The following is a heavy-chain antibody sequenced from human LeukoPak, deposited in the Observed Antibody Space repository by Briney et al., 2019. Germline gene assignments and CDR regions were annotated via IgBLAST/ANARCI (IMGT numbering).Heavy chain of an antibody. CDR2: IYYSGST. J-gene: IGHJ5*02. CDR1: GGSISSSSYY. CDR3: ARRGITMVRGVIGPNWFDP. D-gene: IGHD3-10*01. Sequence: SETLSLTCTVSGGSISSSSYYWGWIRQPPGKGLEWIGSIYYSGSTNYNPSLKSRVTISVDTSKNQFSLKLSSVTAADTAVYYCARRGITMVRGVIGPNWFDPWGQGTLVTVSS. V-gene: IGHV4-39*07.